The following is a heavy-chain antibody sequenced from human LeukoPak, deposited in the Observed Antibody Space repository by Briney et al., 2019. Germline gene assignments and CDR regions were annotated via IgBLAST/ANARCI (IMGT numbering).Heavy chain of an antibody. V-gene: IGHV4-38-2*02. J-gene: IGHJ6*03. CDR1: GYSISSGYY. CDR3: ARTTYYYYYYYMDV. D-gene: IGHD4-17*01. Sequence: PSETLSLTCTVSGYSISSGYYWGWIRQPPGKGLEWIGSIYYSGSTYYNPSLKSRVTISVDTSKNQFSLKLSSVTAADTAVYYCARTTYYYYYYYMDVWGKGTTVTVPS. CDR2: IYYSGST.